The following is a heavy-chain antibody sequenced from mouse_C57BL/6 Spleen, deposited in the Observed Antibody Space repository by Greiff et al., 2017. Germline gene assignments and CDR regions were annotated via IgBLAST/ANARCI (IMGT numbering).Heavy chain of an antibody. CDR1: GYTFTDYY. CDR3: ASLDYYGSSAYAMDY. Sequence: VQLQQSGPELVKPGASVKIPCKASGYTFTDYYMDWVKQSPGKSLEWIGDINPNNGGTIYNQKFKGKATLTVDKSSSTAYMERRSLTAEDTAVYYCASLDYYGSSAYAMDYWGQGTSVTVSS. CDR2: INPNNGGT. V-gene: IGHV1-18*01. J-gene: IGHJ4*01. D-gene: IGHD1-1*01.